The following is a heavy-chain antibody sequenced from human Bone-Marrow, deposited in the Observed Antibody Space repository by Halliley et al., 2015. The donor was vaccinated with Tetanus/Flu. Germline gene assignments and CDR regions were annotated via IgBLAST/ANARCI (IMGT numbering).Heavy chain of an antibody. D-gene: IGHD5-12*01. CDR3: ARFYSGYQKVFDS. V-gene: IGHV5-51*01. J-gene: IGHJ4*02. Sequence: QLVQSGPEVKKPGESLKISCQASGYKFSSYWIGWVRQMPGKGLEWVAIIYPADSTNRYSPSLQGQVTISADKSTSTAFLQWSSLKASDTATFYCARFYSGYQKVFDSWGQGTLVTVSS. CDR1: GYKFSSYW. CDR2: IYPADSTN.